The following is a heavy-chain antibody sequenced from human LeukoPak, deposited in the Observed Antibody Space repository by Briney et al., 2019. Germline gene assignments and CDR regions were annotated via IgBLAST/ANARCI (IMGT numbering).Heavy chain of an antibody. CDR1: AFTLSSHS. J-gene: IGHJ4*02. CDR2: ISYDGRTT. Sequence: GKSLRLSCAGSAFTLSSHSMHWVRQAPGKGLVWVAAISYDGRTTYYADSVKGRFTISKDTSKNTLYLEMDSLRPEDTAIYYCTRDGIVGARSFDSWGQGILVTVSS. D-gene: IGHD1-26*01. V-gene: IGHV3-30*04. CDR3: TRDGIVGARSFDS.